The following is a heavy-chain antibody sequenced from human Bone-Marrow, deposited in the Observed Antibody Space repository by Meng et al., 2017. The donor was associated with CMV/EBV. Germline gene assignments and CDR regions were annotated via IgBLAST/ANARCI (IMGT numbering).Heavy chain of an antibody. Sequence: GGSLRLSCAASGFTFSSYEMNWVRQAPGKGLEWVSYITSSGNTIYYADSVKGRFTISRDNAKNSLYLQMNSLRAEDTAVYYCARDHSRYYYDSSGYYPGAFDIWGQGTMVTVSS. CDR2: ITSSGNTI. CDR3: ARDHSRYYYDSSGYYPGAFDI. CDR1: GFTFSSYE. J-gene: IGHJ3*02. D-gene: IGHD3-22*01. V-gene: IGHV3-48*03.